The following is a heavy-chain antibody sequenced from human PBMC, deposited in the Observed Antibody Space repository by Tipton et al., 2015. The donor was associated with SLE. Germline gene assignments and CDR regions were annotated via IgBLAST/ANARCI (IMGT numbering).Heavy chain of an antibody. V-gene: IGHV4-59*12. J-gene: IGHJ4*02. CDR3: VRERGGFHDGNGYPDATFDI. CDR1: GGSISSNY. Sequence: LRLSCSVSGGSISSNYWIWIRQPPGKGLEWIGYISYSGGTNYNPSLKSRVTISVDTSKNKFSLKVTSLTAADTAVYYCVRERGGFHDGNGYPDATFDIWGQGALVTVSS. CDR2: ISYSGGT. D-gene: IGHD3-22*01.